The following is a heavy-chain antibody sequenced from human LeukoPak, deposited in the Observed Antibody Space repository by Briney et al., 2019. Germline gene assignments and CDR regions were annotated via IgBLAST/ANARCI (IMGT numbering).Heavy chain of an antibody. CDR1: GGSITRGGYY. D-gene: IGHD1-7*01. CDR2: IYYSGST. J-gene: IGHJ1*01. CDR3: SLPDELGTQDTIYFLH. Sequence: SETLSLTCTVSGGSITRGGYYWSWIRQHPGKGLEWIGYIYYSGSTYYSPSLKSRVTISVDTSKNQFSLKLHSVTAPDTAVYYYSLPDELGTQDTIYFLHWGQGTLVTVSS. V-gene: IGHV4-31*03.